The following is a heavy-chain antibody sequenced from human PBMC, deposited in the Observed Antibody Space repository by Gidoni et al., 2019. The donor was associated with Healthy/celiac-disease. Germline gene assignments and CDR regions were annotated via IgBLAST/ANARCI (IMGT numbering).Heavy chain of an antibody. J-gene: IGHJ6*02. D-gene: IGHD5-12*01. CDR2: ISAYNGNT. Sequence: QVQLVQSGAEVKKPGASVKVSCKASGYTFTSYGISWVRQAPGQGLEWMGWISAYNGNTNYAQKLQGRVTMTTDTSTSTAYMELRSLRSDDTAVYYCARDGWGEKWLRFEIYYYGMDVWGQGTTVTVSS. CDR1: GYTFTSYG. V-gene: IGHV1-18*01. CDR3: ARDGWGEKWLRFEIYYYGMDV.